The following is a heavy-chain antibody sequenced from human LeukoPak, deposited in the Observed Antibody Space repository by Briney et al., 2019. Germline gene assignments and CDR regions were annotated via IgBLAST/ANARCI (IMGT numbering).Heavy chain of an antibody. V-gene: IGHV3-30-3*01. CDR3: ARERFLYYFDY. CDR1: GFTFSSYA. J-gene: IGHJ4*02. Sequence: PGGSLRLSCAASGFTFSSYAMHWVRQAPGKGLEWVAVISYDGSNKYYADSVKGRFTISRDNSKNTLYLQMNSLRAEDTAVYYCARERFLYYFDYWGQGTLVTVSS. D-gene: IGHD2-21*01. CDR2: ISYDGSNK.